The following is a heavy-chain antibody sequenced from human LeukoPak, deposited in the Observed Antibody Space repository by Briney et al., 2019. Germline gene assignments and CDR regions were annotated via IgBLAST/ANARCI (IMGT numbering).Heavy chain of an antibody. CDR3: ARKSITMVRGVIFA. J-gene: IGHJ5*02. Sequence: PGGSLRLSCAASGFTFSSYAMSWVRQPPGKGLEWIGEINHSGSTNYNPSLKSRVTISVDTSKNQFSLKLSSVTAADTAVYYCARKSITMVRGVIFAWGQGTLVTVSS. V-gene: IGHV4-34*01. D-gene: IGHD3-10*01. CDR2: INHSGST. CDR1: GFTFSSYA.